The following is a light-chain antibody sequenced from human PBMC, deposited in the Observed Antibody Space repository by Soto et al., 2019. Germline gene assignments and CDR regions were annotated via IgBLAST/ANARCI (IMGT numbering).Light chain of an antibody. Sequence: VLTQPPSVSGSPGQSVTISCTGTSSDVGSYNRVSWYQQPPGTAPKLMIFEVSNRPSGVPDRFSGSKSGNTASLTISGLQAEDEADYYCSSYTTSSTYVFGTGTKVTVL. CDR2: EVS. V-gene: IGLV2-18*02. CDR1: SSDVGSYNR. CDR3: SSYTTSSTYV. J-gene: IGLJ1*01.